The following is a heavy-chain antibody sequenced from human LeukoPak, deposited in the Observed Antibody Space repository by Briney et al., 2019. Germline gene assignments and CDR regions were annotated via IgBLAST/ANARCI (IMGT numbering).Heavy chain of an antibody. V-gene: IGHV3-64*01. J-gene: IGHJ4*02. D-gene: IGHD6-19*01. Sequence: GGSLRLSCAASGFTFSRYAMNWVRQAPGKGLEYVSTISSNGGSTYYANSVKGRFTISRDNSKNTLYLQMGSLRAEDMAVYYCARGGIAVAGSFDYWGQGTLVTVSS. CDR3: ARGGIAVAGSFDY. CDR1: GFTFSRYA. CDR2: ISSNGGST.